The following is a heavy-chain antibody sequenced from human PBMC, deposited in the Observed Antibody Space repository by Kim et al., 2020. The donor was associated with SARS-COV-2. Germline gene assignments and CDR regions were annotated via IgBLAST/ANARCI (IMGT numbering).Heavy chain of an antibody. V-gene: IGHV4-59*09. D-gene: IGHD2-21*02. CDR3: ARGGGDSLDY. J-gene: IGHJ4*02. CDR2: ST. Sequence: STNYNPPLKSRVTISVDTSKTQFSLKLSSVTAADTAVYYCARGGGDSLDYWGQGTLVTVSS.